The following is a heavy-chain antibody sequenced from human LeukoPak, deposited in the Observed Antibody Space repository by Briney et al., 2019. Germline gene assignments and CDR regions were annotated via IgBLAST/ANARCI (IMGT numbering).Heavy chain of an antibody. J-gene: IGHJ3*02. D-gene: IGHD1-26*01. CDR2: IYTSGST. CDR1: GGSISSGSYY. CDR3: AREAQRELRAFDI. V-gene: IGHV4-61*02. Sequence: SETLSLTCTVSGGSISSGSYYWSWIRQPAGKGLEWIGRIYTSGSTNYNPSLKSRVTMSVDTSKNQFSLKLSSVTAADTAVYYCAREAQRELRAFDIWGQGTMVTVSS.